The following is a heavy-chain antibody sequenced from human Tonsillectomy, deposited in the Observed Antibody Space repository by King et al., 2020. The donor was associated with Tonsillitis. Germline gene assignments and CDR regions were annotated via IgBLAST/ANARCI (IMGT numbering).Heavy chain of an antibody. V-gene: IGHV2-70*04. J-gene: IGHJ3*02. D-gene: IGHD2-21*02. CDR3: ARLCSGDCYPSHAFDI. CDR1: GFSLNTHEMR. CDR2: IDWDDDK. Sequence: TLKESGPALVKPKQTLTLTCTFSGFSLNTHEMRMAWIRQPPGKSLEWLARIDWDDDKFYTTSLKNRIAISKDTSKNQVVLTVTNVDPADTATYFCARLCSGDCYPSHAFDIWGQGTMVTVSS.